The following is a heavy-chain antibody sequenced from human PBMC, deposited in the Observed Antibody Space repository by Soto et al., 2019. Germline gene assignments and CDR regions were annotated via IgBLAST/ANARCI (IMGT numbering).Heavy chain of an antibody. CDR3: AAIAARDYYYYMDV. CDR2: IYYSGST. J-gene: IGHJ6*03. D-gene: IGHD6-6*01. CDR1: GGSISSYY. V-gene: IGHV4-59*01. Sequence: SETLSLTCTVSGGSISSYYWSWIRQPPGKGLEWIGYIYYSGSTNYNPSLKSRVTISVDTSKNQFSLKLSSVTAADTAVYYCAAIAARDYYYYMDVWGKGTTVTVSS.